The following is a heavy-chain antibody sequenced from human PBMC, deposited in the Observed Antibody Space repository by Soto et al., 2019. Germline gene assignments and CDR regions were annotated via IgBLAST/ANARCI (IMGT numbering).Heavy chain of an antibody. CDR2: INPNSGGT. CDR3: ARDLDYSILDYYYYYGMDV. V-gene: IGHV1-2*02. Sequence: QVQLVQSGAEVKKPGASVKVSCKASGYTFTGYYMHWVRQAPGQGLEWMGWINPNSGGTNYAQKFQGRVTMTRDTSISPAYMELSRLRSDDTAVYYCARDLDYSILDYYYYYGMDVWGQGTTVTVSS. CDR1: GYTFTGYY. J-gene: IGHJ6*02. D-gene: IGHD4-4*01.